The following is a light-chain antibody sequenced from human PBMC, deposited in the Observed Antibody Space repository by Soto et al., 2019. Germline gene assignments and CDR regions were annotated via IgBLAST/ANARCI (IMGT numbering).Light chain of an antibody. Sequence: EIVMTQSPATLSVSPGERATLSCRASQSVSSNLAWYQQKPGQAPRLLIYGASTRATGIPARFSGSGSGTEFTLTICSLQSEDFALYYCQQYNNWPPTFGQGTRLEIK. CDR1: QSVSSN. J-gene: IGKJ5*01. CDR3: QQYNNWPPT. V-gene: IGKV3-15*01. CDR2: GAS.